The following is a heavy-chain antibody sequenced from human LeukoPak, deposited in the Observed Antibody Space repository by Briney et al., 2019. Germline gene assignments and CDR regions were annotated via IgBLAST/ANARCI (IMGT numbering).Heavy chain of an antibody. D-gene: IGHD1-26*01. CDR1: GYTFTGYY. Sequence: ASVKVSCKASGYTFTGYYMHWVRQAPGQGLEWMGWINPNSGGTNYAQKFQGRVTMTRDTSISTAYMELSRLRSDDTAVYYCAREKRDSGSYYYFDYWGQGTLVTVSS. CDR2: INPNSGGT. CDR3: AREKRDSGSYYYFDY. J-gene: IGHJ4*02. V-gene: IGHV1-2*02.